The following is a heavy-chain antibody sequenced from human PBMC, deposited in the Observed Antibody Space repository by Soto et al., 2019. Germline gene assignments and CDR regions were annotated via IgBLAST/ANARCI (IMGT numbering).Heavy chain of an antibody. J-gene: IGHJ4*02. CDR2: IYYSGST. D-gene: IGHD3-22*01. CDR1: GGSISSYY. Sequence: PSETLSLTCTVPGGSISSYYWSWIRQPPGKGLEWIGYIYYSGSTNYNPSLKSRVTISVDTSKNQFSLKLSSVTAADTAVYYCAGGRYYDSSGYYYAMAYYWGQGTLVTVSS. V-gene: IGHV4-59*01. CDR3: AGGRYYDSSGYYYAMAYY.